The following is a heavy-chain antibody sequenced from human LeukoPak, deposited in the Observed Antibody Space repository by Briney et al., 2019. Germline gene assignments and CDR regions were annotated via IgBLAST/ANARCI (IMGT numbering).Heavy chain of an antibody. V-gene: IGHV3-23*01. D-gene: IGHD5-18*01. Sequence: GGSLRLSCAASGFTISSYAMSWVRQAPGKGLEWVSAISGSGGSTNYADSVKGRFTISRDNSKNTLYLQMNSLRAEDTAVYYCAKGPDPRVDTAMGYYFDYWGQGTLVTVSS. CDR1: GFTISSYA. CDR2: ISGSGGST. J-gene: IGHJ4*02. CDR3: AKGPDPRVDTAMGYYFDY.